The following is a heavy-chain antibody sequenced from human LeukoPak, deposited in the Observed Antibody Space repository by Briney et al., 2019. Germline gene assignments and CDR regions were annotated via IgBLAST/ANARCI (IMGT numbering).Heavy chain of an antibody. CDR3: AREQIDSSSWPFGIDY. CDR2: ISGSSSSSDGGAI. Sequence: GVSLRLSCTASGFTFSTYSMNWVRQAPGRGLEWVSYISGSSSSSDGGAIQYADSVKGRFTISRDNAKNSLYLQMNSLRAEDTAVYYCAREQIDSSSWPFGIDYWGQGTLVTVSS. CDR1: GFTFSTYS. J-gene: IGHJ4*02. D-gene: IGHD6-13*01. V-gene: IGHV3-48*04.